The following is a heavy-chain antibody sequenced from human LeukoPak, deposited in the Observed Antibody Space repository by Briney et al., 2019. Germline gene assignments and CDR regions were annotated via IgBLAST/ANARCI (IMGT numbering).Heavy chain of an antibody. CDR1: GFTFSNYA. CDR3: AKDLFRVRGVIDY. D-gene: IGHD3-10*01. J-gene: IGHJ4*02. CDR2: FSDKA. Sequence: PGGSLRLSCVASGFTFSNYAMIWVRQAPGKGLEWVSVFSDKAHYADSVRGRFTISRDNSKNTLYLQMNSLRAEDTAVYYCAKDLFRVRGVIDYWGQGTLVTVSS. V-gene: IGHV3-23*01.